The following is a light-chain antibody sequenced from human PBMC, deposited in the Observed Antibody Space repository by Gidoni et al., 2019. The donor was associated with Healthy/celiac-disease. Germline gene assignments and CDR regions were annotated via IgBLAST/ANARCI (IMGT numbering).Light chain of an antibody. CDR2: CAS. V-gene: IGKV3-15*01. CDR3: QQYKNWPLT. CDR1: QSVSSN. Sequence: EIVMTQSTATLSVSPGERATLSCRASQSVSSNLAWYQQKPGQAPRLLIYCASTRATGIPARCSGSGSGTEFTLTISSLQSEDVEFYYWQQYKNWPLTFGGGTKVEIK. J-gene: IGKJ4*01.